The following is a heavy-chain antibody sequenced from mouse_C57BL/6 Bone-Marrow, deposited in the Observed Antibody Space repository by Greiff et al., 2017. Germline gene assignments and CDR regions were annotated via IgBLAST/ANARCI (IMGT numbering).Heavy chain of an antibody. J-gene: IGHJ2*01. V-gene: IGHV1-55*01. CDR2: IYPGSGST. D-gene: IGHD2-1*01. CDR3: ARWDGNYVGDY. Sequence: VQLQQPGAELVKPGASVKMSCKASGYTFTSYWITWVKQRPGQGLEWIGDIYPGSGSTNYNEKFKSKATLTVDTSSSTAYMQLSSLTSEDSAVYYCARWDGNYVGDYWCQGTTLTVSS. CDR1: GYTFTSYW.